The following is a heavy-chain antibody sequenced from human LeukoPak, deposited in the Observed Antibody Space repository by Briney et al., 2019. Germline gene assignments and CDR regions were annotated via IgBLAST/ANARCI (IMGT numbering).Heavy chain of an antibody. D-gene: IGHD2-21*02. V-gene: IGHV3-23*01. CDR1: GFTFSSYA. Sequence: GGSLGLSCAASGFTFSSYAMSWVRQAPGKGLEWVSAISGSGGSTYYADSVKGRFTISRDNSKNTLYLQMNSLRAEDTAVYYCAKEALAYCGGDCLIHFDYWGQGTLVTVSP. J-gene: IGHJ4*02. CDR3: AKEALAYCGGDCLIHFDY. CDR2: ISGSGGST.